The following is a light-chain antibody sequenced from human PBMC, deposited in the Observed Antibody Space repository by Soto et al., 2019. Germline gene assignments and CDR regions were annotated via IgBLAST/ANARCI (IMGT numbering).Light chain of an antibody. J-gene: IGLJ1*01. CDR1: DIGSKS. CDR2: YDS. CDR3: QVWDSSGYQYG. Sequence: SYELTQPPSVSVAPGETARISCGGSDIGSKSIHWYQQKPGQAPVLLISYDSDRPSGIPERFSGSDSGNTATLTISRVEAGDEADYYCQVWDSSGYQYGFGTGTKLTVL. V-gene: IGLV3-21*04.